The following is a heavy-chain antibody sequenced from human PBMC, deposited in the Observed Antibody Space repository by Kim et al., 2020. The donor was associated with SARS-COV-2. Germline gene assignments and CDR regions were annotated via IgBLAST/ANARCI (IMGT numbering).Heavy chain of an antibody. CDR1: GYTFTSYA. D-gene: IGHD3-10*01. CDR3: AREGFGEDGMDV. J-gene: IGHJ6*02. V-gene: IGHV1-3*01. CDR2: INAGNGNT. Sequence: ASVKVSCKASGYTFTSYAMHWVRQAPGQRLEWMGWINAGNGNTKYSQKFQGRVTITRDTSASTAYMELSSLRSEDTAVYYCAREGFGEDGMDVWGQGTTVTVSS.